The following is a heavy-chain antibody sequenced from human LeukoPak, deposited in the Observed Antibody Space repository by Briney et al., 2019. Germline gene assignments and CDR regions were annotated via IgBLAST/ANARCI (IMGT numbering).Heavy chain of an antibody. CDR3: ARDRRPGGPFALLIGYMDV. Sequence: ASVKVSCKASGYTFTSYGISWVRQAPGQGLEWMGWISAYNGNTNYAQKLQGRVTMTTDTSTSTAYMELRSLRSDDTAVYYCARDRRPGGPFALLIGYMDVWGKGTTVTVSS. CDR2: ISAYNGNT. V-gene: IGHV1-18*01. CDR1: GYTFTSYG. D-gene: IGHD3-22*01. J-gene: IGHJ6*03.